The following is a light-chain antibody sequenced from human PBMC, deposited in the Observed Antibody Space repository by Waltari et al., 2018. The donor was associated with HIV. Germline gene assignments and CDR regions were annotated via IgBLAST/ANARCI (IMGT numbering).Light chain of an antibody. CDR2: EVS. Sequence: QSALTQPAPVSGSPGQSITISCTGTSSDVGGYNYVSWYQQHPGKAPKVMIYEVSNRPSGVSKRFSGSKSGNTASLTISGLQAEDEADYYCSSYTSSSTVVFGGGTKLTVL. J-gene: IGLJ2*01. CDR3: SSYTSSSTVV. V-gene: IGLV2-14*01. CDR1: SSDVGGYNY.